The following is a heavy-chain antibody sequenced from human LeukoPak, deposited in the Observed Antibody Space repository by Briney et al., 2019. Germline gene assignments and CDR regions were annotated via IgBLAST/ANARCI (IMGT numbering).Heavy chain of an antibody. CDR1: GGSISSYY. Sequence: PSETLSLTCTVSGGSISSYYWSWIRQPPGKGLEWIGYIYTSGSTNYNPSLKSRVTISVDTSKNQFSLKLSSVTAADTAVYYCARHMGSGLPADNWFDPWGQGTLVTVSS. CDR2: IYTSGST. D-gene: IGHD6-19*01. V-gene: IGHV4-4*09. J-gene: IGHJ5*02. CDR3: ARHMGSGLPADNWFDP.